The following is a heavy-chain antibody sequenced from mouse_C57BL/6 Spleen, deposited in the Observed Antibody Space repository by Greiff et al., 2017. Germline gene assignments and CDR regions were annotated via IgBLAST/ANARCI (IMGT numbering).Heavy chain of an antibody. V-gene: IGHV5-9-1*02. D-gene: IGHD2-10*02. Sequence: EVMLVESGEGLVKPGGSLKLSCAASGFTFSSYAMSWVRQTPEKRLEWVAYISSGGDYIYYADTVKGRFTISRDNARNTLYLQMSSLKSEDTAMYYCTGDPRGFYAMDYWGQGTSVTVSS. J-gene: IGHJ4*01. CDR1: GFTFSSYA. CDR2: ISSGGDYI. CDR3: TGDPRGFYAMDY.